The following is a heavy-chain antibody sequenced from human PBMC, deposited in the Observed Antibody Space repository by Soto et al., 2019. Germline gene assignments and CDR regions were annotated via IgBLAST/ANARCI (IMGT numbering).Heavy chain of an antibody. Sequence: VQLVESGGGVVQPGRSLRLTCAASGFTFSSNGMHWVRQAPGKGLEWVALIAYDGSKTYYGDSVRGRFTISRDNSENTLFLQMNSLRAEDTAAYYCARWVGGSMFDNSGKYDSWGQGTLVTVSS. V-gene: IGHV3-30*03. CDR2: IAYDGSKT. J-gene: IGHJ5*01. D-gene: IGHD3-22*01. CDR1: GFTFSSNG. CDR3: ARWVGGSMFDNSGKYDS.